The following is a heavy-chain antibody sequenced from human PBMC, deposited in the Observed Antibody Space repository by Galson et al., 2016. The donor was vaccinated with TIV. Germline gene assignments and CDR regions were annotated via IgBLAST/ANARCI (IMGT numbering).Heavy chain of an antibody. CDR2: IIPVYDRA. J-gene: IGHJ6*02. D-gene: IGHD1-26*01. CDR3: AFFPVYSNGWERGPHGMDD. Sequence: SVKVSCKASGVTFYSYAFTWMRRAPGQGLEWMGGIIPVYDRAIHAQKFQGRVTITADQSTDTTHLDLNSLKSEDTAVYYSAFFPVYSNGWERGPHGMDDWGPGTPVTVSS. V-gene: IGHV1-69*13. CDR1: GVTFYSYA.